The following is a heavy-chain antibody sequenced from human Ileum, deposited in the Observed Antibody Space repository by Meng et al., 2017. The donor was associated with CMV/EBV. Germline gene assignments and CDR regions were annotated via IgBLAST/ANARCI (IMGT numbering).Heavy chain of an antibody. CDR2: MTTNNGNT. V-gene: IGHV1-8*01. CDR3: AREDYSAYAAT. Sequence: QVQLVQSGAEVKKPGASVKVSCKASGYTFTSYDINWVRQATGQGLEWMGWMTTNNGNTGYAQRFQDRVTMTTDTSTNTVYMELRSLRSDDTAVYYCAREDYSAYAATWGQGTLVTVSS. D-gene: IGHD2-21*01. J-gene: IGHJ5*02. CDR1: GYTFTSYD.